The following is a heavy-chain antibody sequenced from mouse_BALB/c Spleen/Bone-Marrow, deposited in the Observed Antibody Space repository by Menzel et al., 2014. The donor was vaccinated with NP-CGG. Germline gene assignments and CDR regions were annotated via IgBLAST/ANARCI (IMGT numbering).Heavy chain of an antibody. D-gene: IGHD4-1*01. Sequence: EVKLVESGGGLVKPGGSLKLSCAASGFTFSSYAMSWVRQSPEKRPEWVAEISSGGSYTYYPDTVTGRFTISRDNAKNTLYLEMSSLRSEDTAMYYCASKTGTGYWYFDVWGAGTTVTVSS. CDR3: ASKTGTGYWYFDV. CDR2: ISSGGSYT. CDR1: GFTFSSYA. J-gene: IGHJ1*01. V-gene: IGHV5-9-4*01.